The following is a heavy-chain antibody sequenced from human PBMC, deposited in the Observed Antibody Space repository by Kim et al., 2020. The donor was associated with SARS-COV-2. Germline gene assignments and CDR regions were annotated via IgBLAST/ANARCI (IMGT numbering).Heavy chain of an antibody. J-gene: IGHJ4*02. Sequence: SETLSLTCTVSGGSISSSSYFWGRIRQPPGKGLEWIGCIYYSGSTYSNPSLKSRVTISVDTTQNQLSLELKSVAAADTTVYYCARHTRGACSGWQIDYWGQGTLAAVSS. D-gene: IGHD6-19*01. CDR1: GGSISSSSYF. CDR2: IYYSGST. V-gene: IGHV4-39*01. CDR3: ARHTRGACSGWQIDY.